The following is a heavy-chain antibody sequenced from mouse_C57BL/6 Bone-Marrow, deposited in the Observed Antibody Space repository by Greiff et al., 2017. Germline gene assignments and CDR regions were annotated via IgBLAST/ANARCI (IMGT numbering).Heavy chain of an antibody. J-gene: IGHJ3*01. CDR3: AIGDYYWLAY. D-gene: IGHD1-1*01. V-gene: IGHV1-74*01. CDR1: GYTFTSYW. CDR2: IHPSDSDT. Sequence: QVQLQQPGAELVKPGASVKLSCKASGYTFTSYWMHWVKQRPGQGLEWIGRIHPSDSDTNYKQKFKGKATLTVDKSSSTAYMQLSSLTSEDSAVCYYAIGDYYWLAYWGQGTLVTVSA.